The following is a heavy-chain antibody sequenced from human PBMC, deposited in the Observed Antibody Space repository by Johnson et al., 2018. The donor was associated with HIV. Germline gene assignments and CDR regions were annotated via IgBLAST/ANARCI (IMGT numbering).Heavy chain of an antibody. V-gene: IGHV3-9*01. CDR3: ARGAYYDILTGYSDAFDI. J-gene: IGHJ3*02. Sequence: DVQLVESGGGLVQPGRSLRLSCAASGFTFDDYAMHWVRQAPGKGLEWVSGINWNGDTTGYVESVKGRFTISRDNAKNSLYLQMNSLRAEDTAVYYCARGAYYDILTGYSDAFDIWGQGTMVTVSS. CDR2: INWNGDTT. CDR1: GFTFDDYA. D-gene: IGHD3-9*01.